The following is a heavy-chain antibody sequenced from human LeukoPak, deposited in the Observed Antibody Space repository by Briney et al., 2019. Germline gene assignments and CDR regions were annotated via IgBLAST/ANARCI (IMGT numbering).Heavy chain of an antibody. CDR3: ARLRAARPTYYYGMDV. V-gene: IGHV5-51*01. CDR1: GYSFTSYW. D-gene: IGHD6-6*01. Sequence: GESPKISCKGSGYSFTSYWIGWVRQMPGKGLEWMGVIYPGDSDTRYSPSFQGQVTISADKSISTAYLQWSSLKASDTAMYYCARLRAARPTYYYGMDVWGQGTTVTVSS. J-gene: IGHJ6*02. CDR2: IYPGDSDT.